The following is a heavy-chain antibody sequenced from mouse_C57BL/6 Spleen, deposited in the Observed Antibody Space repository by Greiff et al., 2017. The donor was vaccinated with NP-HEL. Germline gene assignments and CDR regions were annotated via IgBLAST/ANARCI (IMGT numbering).Heavy chain of an antibody. CDR1: GFSLTSYG. D-gene: IGHD2-4*01. CDR2: IWSDGST. V-gene: IGHV2-6*03. CDR3: AVTIYDYDGLAY. J-gene: IGHJ3*01. Sequence: VKLMESGPGLVAPSQRLSITCTVSGFSLTSYGVHWVRQPPGKGLEWLVVIWSDGSTTYNSALKSRLSISKDNSKSQVFLKMNSLQTDDTAMYYCAVTIYDYDGLAYWGQGTLVTVSA.